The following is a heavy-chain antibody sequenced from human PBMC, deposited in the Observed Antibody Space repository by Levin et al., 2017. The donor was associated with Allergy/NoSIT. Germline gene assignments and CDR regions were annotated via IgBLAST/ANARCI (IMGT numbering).Heavy chain of an antibody. D-gene: IGHD6-13*01. J-gene: IGHJ4*02. CDR1: GFTFSSYG. CDR2: IWYDGSNK. Sequence: PGGSLRLSCAASGFTFSSYGMHWVRQAPGKGLEWVAVIWYDGSNKYYADSVKGRFTISRDNSKNTLYLQMNSLRAEDTAVYYCAREQQLEDFDYWGQGTLVTVSS. CDR3: AREQQLEDFDY. V-gene: IGHV3-33*01.